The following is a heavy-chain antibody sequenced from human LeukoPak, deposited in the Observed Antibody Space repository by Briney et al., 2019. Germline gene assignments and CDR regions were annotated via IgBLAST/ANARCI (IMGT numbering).Heavy chain of an antibody. J-gene: IGHJ3*02. V-gene: IGHV4-59*12. Sequence: KASETLSLTCTVSGGSISSYYWSWIRQPPGKGLEWIGYIYYSGSTNYNPSLKSRVTISVDTSKNQFSLKLSSVTAADTAVYYCARDTPPGETFNESAQNAFDIWGQGTMVTVSS. CDR3: ARDTPPGETFNESAQNAFDI. D-gene: IGHD3-16*01. CDR1: GGSISSYY. CDR2: IYYSGST.